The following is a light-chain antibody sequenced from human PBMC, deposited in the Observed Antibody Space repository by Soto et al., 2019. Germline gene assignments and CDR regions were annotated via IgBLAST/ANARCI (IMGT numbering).Light chain of an antibody. CDR3: QQYGSSPLT. V-gene: IGKV3-20*01. Sequence: EIVLTQSPDTLSLSPGERATLSCRASQSVRNNYLAWYQQKPGQAPRFLIYDASSRATGIPDRFSGSVAGTDFTLTISRLEPEDFAVYYCQQYGSSPLTFGGGTKVEI. CDR1: QSVRNNY. CDR2: DAS. J-gene: IGKJ4*01.